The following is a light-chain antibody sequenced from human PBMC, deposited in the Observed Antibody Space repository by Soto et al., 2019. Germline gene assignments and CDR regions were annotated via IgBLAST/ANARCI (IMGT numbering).Light chain of an antibody. CDR2: EVT. CDR1: SGDVGGYDY. J-gene: IGLJ1*01. V-gene: IGLV2-8*01. Sequence: QSVLTQPPSASGSPGQSVTISCTGTSGDVGGYDYVSWYQQHPGKAPKLMIYEVTKRPLGVPDRFSGSKSGSTASLTVSGLQAEDEADYYCSSYAGSDNPYVFGTGTKVTV. CDR3: SSYAGSDNPYV.